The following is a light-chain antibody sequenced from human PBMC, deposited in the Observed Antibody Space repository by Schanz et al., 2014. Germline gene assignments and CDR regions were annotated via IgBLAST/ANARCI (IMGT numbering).Light chain of an antibody. J-gene: IGKJ3*01. Sequence: DVQVTQSPSSLSASVGDRVTISCQASQGISTFLNWFQQKPGKAPKLLIFDASNLETGVPSRFSGSGSGTHFNFTISSLLPEDIATYYCQQYHNLFSFGPGTKVDLK. V-gene: IGKV1-33*01. CDR1: QGISTF. CDR3: QQYHNLFS. CDR2: DAS.